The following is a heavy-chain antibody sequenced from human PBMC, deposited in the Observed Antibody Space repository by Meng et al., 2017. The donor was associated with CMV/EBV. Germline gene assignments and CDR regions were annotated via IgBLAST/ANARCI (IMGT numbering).Heavy chain of an antibody. Sequence: LSCAASGFTFSSYAMHWVRQAPGKGLEWVAVISYDGSNKYYADSVKGRFTISRDNSKNTLYLQMNSLRAEDTAVYYCARGLSGSHFDYWGQGTLVTVSS. J-gene: IGHJ4*02. V-gene: IGHV3-30*04. CDR2: ISYDGSNK. D-gene: IGHD1-26*01. CDR3: ARGLSGSHFDY. CDR1: GFTFSSYA.